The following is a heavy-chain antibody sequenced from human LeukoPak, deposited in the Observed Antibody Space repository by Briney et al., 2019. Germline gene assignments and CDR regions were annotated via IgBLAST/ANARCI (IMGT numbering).Heavy chain of an antibody. CDR2: ISSSNNYI. D-gene: IGHD6-6*01. V-gene: IGHV3-21*01. J-gene: IGHJ4*02. CDR1: GFTFSSYS. CDR3: ARRGLIAARPFDY. Sequence: PGGSLRLSCAASGFTFSSYSMNWVRQAPGKGLEWVSSISSSNNYIYYADSVKGRFTISRDNAKNSLYLQMNSLRAEDTAMYYCARRGLIAARPFDYWGQGTLVTVSS.